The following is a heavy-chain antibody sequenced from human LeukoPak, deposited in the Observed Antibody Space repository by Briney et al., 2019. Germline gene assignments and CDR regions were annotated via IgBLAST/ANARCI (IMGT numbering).Heavy chain of an antibody. J-gene: IGHJ4*02. CDR2: INNNGKTR. Sequence: GGSLRLSCEASGFAISAYSMSWVRQAPGKGPEWVAYINNNGKTRYHADSVKGRFNISRNTTKNSLDLQMNSLRAEDTAIYYCVRAYRFYSHYDYWGQGTLVTVSS. CDR3: VRAYRFYSHYDY. CDR1: GFAISAYS. D-gene: IGHD4-11*01. V-gene: IGHV3-48*04.